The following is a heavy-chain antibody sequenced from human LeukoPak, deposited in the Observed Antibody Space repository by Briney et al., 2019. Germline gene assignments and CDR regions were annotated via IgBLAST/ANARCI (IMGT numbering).Heavy chain of an antibody. Sequence: ASVKVSCKASGYTFTGYYMHWVRQAPGQGLEWMGRINPNSGGTNYAQKFQGRVTMTRGTSISTAYMELSRLRSDDTAVYYCARAQDYYDSSVRHAFDIWGQGTMVTVSS. D-gene: IGHD3-22*01. V-gene: IGHV1-2*06. CDR1: GYTFTGYY. CDR2: INPNSGGT. CDR3: ARAQDYYDSSVRHAFDI. J-gene: IGHJ3*02.